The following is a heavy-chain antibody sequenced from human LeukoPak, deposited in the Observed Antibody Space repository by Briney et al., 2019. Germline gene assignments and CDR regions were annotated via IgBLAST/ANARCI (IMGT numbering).Heavy chain of an antibody. Sequence: GRSLRLSCAASGFTFSTYWMGWVRQAPGKGLGFVANINPDGSGKYYGDSVKGRFTISRDNAENSQDLQMNSLRVEDTAVYFCSNSYLRDWGQGTLVTVSS. V-gene: IGHV3-7*01. CDR3: SNSYLRD. D-gene: IGHD3-10*01. CDR2: INPDGSGK. J-gene: IGHJ1*01. CDR1: GFTFSTYW.